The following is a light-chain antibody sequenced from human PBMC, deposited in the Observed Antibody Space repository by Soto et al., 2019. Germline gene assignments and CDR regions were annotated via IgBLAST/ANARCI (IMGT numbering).Light chain of an antibody. Sequence: QSVLTQPPSASGSPGQSVTISCTGTSSDVGAYNYVSWYQQHPGKAPKLIISEVSQRPSGVPDRFSGSKSGNTASLTVSGLQAEDEADYYCSSHAGSIHFYVFGTGTKLTVL. CDR3: SSHAGSIHFYV. CDR1: SSDVGAYNY. CDR2: EVS. V-gene: IGLV2-8*01. J-gene: IGLJ1*01.